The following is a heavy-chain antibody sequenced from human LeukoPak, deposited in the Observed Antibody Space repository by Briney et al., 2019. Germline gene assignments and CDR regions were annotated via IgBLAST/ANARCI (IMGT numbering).Heavy chain of an antibody. CDR3: ARVMNNYDSGTRITSFDY. D-gene: IGHD3-10*01. CDR2: IGSSATTM. J-gene: IGHJ2*01. CDR1: GFTFSNYE. V-gene: IGHV3-48*03. Sequence: GGSLRLSCAASGFTFSNYEMNWVRQAPGMGPEWVSYIGSSATTMYYADSVKGRFTISRDNAKNSLYLQMNSLRAEDTAVYYCARVMNNYDSGTRITSFDYWGRGTLVTVSS.